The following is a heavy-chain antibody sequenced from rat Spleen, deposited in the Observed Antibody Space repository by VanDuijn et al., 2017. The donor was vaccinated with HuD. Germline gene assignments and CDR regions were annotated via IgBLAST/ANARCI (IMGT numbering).Heavy chain of an antibody. CDR2: INSASST. J-gene: IGHJ4*01. V-gene: IGHV3-3*01. D-gene: IGHD1-3*01. CDR3: AKTTVAYYYVMDA. Sequence: EVQLQESGPGLVKPSQSLSLTCSVTGSSITSSYRWNWIRKFPGNKLEWMGYINSASSTNYNPSLKSRISITRDTSKNQFFLQVNSVTTEDTATYYCAKTTVAYYYVMDAWGQGASVTVSS. CDR1: GSSITSSYR.